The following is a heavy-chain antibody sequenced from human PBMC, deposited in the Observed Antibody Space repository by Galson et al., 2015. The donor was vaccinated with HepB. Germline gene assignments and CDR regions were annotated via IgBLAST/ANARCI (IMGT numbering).Heavy chain of an antibody. CDR1: GGSISSNNYY. J-gene: IGHJ4*02. CDR2: IHYSGST. CDR3: ARRAAYYYGSGSWYYFDY. V-gene: IGHV4-39*01. Sequence: ETLSLTCTVSGGSISSNNYYWGWIRQPPGKGLEWIGSIHYSGSTYYNPSLKSRVTISVDTSKNQFSLKLRFVTAAGTAVYYCARRAAYYYGSGSWYYFDYWGQGTLVTVSP. D-gene: IGHD3-10*01.